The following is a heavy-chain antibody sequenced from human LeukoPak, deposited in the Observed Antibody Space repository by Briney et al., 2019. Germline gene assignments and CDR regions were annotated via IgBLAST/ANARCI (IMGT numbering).Heavy chain of an antibody. J-gene: IGHJ4*02. CDR2: ISAYNGNT. CDR3: ARDYYDSSGYYPEVDY. CDR1: GYTFTSYD. Sequence: ASVKVPCKASGYTFTSYDISWVRQAPGQGLEWMGWISAYNGNTNYAQKLQGRVTMTTDTSTSTAYMELRSLRSDDTAVYYCARDYYDSSGYYPEVDYWGQGTLVTVSS. D-gene: IGHD3-22*01. V-gene: IGHV1-18*01.